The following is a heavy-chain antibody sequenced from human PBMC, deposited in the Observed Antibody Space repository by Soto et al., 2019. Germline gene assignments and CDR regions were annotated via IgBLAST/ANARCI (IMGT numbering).Heavy chain of an antibody. J-gene: IGHJ4*02. CDR3: ARGPSGDKVDF. D-gene: IGHD7-27*01. CDR2: IYDGGRT. Sequence: SETLSLTCTVSGGSISTFDYWWSWIRQSPDMGLEWIGHIYDGGRTYNNPSLESRVTMSVDTSKSQLSLTLSSVSAADTAVYYCARGPSGDKVDFWGQGTLVTVSS. CDR1: GGSISTFDYW. V-gene: IGHV4-30-4*01.